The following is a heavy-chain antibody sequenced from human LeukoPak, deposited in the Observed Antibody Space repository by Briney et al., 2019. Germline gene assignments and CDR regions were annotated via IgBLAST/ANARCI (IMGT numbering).Heavy chain of an antibody. D-gene: IGHD4-17*01. Sequence: ASVKVSCKASGYTFTTYGISLVRQAPGQGLEWMGWISGYNGNTKYAQNFQGRVTVSTDTSTTTAYMELRSLRSDDTAVYYCARDWWYGDYSIGNNWGQGTLVTVSS. CDR1: GYTFTTYG. V-gene: IGHV1-18*01. CDR2: ISGYNGNT. J-gene: IGHJ4*02. CDR3: ARDWWYGDYSIGNN.